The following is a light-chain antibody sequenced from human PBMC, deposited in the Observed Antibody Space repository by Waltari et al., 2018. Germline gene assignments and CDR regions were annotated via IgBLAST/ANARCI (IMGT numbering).Light chain of an antibody. CDR1: QSITNC. CDR3: QQYDNYWT. V-gene: IGKV1-5*03. CDR2: KAS. J-gene: IGKJ1*01. Sequence: IPMTQSPCTLSASVGERMTITCRASQSITNCVAWYQQKPGKAPKLLIYKASNLESGVPSRCSGSVSGREFTLNIGSLQPDDFASYFCQQYDNYWTFGQGTKVEIK.